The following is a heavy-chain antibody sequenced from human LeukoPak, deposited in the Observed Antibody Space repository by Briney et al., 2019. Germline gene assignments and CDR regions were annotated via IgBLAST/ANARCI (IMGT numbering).Heavy chain of an antibody. J-gene: IGHJ4*02. V-gene: IGHV4-39*01. Sequence: ASETLSLTCTVSGGSISSGTYYWGWIRQSPGKMGLEWIGNIYYSGSTYYNPSLKSRVTISVDTAKNQFSLRLTSVTAADTAVYYCATTYDILSGSAMGDYWGQGTLVTVSS. CDR1: GGSISSGTYY. CDR2: IYYSGST. D-gene: IGHD3-10*01. CDR3: ATTYDILSGSAMGDY.